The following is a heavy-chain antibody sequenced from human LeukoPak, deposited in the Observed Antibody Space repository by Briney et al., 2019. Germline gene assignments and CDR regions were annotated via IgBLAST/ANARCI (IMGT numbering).Heavy chain of an antibody. D-gene: IGHD6-6*01. CDR3: ARGFIAARLSTRLLRFDP. CDR2: INHSGST. Sequence: PSETLSLTCAVYGGSFSGYYWSWIRQPPGKGLGWIGEINHSGSTNYNPSLKSRVTISVDTSKNQFSLKLSSVTAAGTAVYYCARGFIAARLSTRLLRFDPWGQGTLVTVSS. J-gene: IGHJ5*02. CDR1: GGSFSGYY. V-gene: IGHV4-34*01.